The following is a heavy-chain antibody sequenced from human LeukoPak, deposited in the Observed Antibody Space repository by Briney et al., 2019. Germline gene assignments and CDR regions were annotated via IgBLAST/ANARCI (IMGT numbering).Heavy chain of an antibody. D-gene: IGHD3-9*01. CDR2: ISSSSSYI. J-gene: IGHJ3*02. Sequence: GGSLRLSCAASGFTFSSYSMNWVRQAPGKGLEWVSSISSSSSYIYYADSVKGRSTISRDNAKNSLYLQMNSLRAEDTAVYYCARAIGYDILTGYTHDAFDIWGQGTMVTVSS. V-gene: IGHV3-21*01. CDR3: ARAIGYDILTGYTHDAFDI. CDR1: GFTFSSYS.